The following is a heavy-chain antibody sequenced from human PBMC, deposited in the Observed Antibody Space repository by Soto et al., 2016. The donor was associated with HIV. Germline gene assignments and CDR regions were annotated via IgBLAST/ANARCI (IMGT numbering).Heavy chain of an antibody. D-gene: IGHD2-15*01. CDR3: VRDFMTGFTNRPTSAY. CDR1: GFTFSSYA. Sequence: VKLLESGGKLVQSGGSLTLSCEVSGFTFSSYAMNWVRQVQGKGLEWVSVISSSGGTASYADSVEGRFIISRDNDKNTLYLQMRSLGAEDTAVYYCVRDFMTGFTNRPTSAYWGQGTVVIVSS. J-gene: IGHJ4*02. CDR2: ISSSGGTA. V-gene: IGHV3-23*01.